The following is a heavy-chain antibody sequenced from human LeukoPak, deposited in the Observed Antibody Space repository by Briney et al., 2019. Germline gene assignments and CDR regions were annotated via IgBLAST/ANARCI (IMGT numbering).Heavy chain of an antibody. J-gene: IGHJ4*02. D-gene: IGHD6-13*01. CDR3: ARRFGPNSSSWYTDY. V-gene: IGHV1-2*02. CDR2: INPNSGGT. Sequence: ASVKVSCKASGGTFSSYAISWVRQAPGQGLEWMGWINPNSGGTNYAQKFQGRVTMTRDTSISTAYMELSRLRSDDTAVYYCARRFGPNSSSWYTDYWGQGTLVTVSS. CDR1: GGTFSSYA.